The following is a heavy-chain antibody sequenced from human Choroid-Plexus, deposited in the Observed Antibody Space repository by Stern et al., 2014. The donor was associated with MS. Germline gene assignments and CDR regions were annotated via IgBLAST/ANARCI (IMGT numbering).Heavy chain of an antibody. CDR1: GYIFTGYY. CDR2: INTNTGGT. J-gene: IGHJ6*02. V-gene: IGHV1-2*02. D-gene: IGHD3-3*01. Sequence: MQLVQSGAEVKKPGASVKVSCKTSGYIFTGYYINLGRQAPGQGLEWMAWINTNTGGTKCAQKCQGRVTMSRDPSISTAYVEMSSLTADGTAVYYCARDQSGITIVGVVTDDYYLGMDVWGQGTTVTVSS. CDR3: ARDQSGITIVGVVTDDYYLGMDV.